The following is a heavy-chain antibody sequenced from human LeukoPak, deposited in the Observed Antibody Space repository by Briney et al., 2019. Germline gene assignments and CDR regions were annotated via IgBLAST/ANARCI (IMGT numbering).Heavy chain of an antibody. CDR2: MNQDGSAK. Sequence: GGSLRLSCAASGFTFSDSWMGWVRQAPGKGLEWVANMNQDGSAKGYVDSVKGRFTISRDTARNSLYLQMSSLRPEDTAVYYCATYTHWVAGDVWGQGTTVTVSS. J-gene: IGHJ6*02. D-gene: IGHD3-16*01. CDR1: GFTFSDSW. CDR3: ATYTHWVAGDV. V-gene: IGHV3-7*01.